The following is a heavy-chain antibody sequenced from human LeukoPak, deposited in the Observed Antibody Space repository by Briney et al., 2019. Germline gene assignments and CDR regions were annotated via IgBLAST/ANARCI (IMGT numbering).Heavy chain of an antibody. J-gene: IGHJ3*02. Sequence: PGGSLRLPCAASGFTVSSNYMSWVRQAPGKGLQWVAIIYSGGSTYYADSVKGRFTISRDNSKNTLYLQMNSLRAEDTAVYYCAAFRSGSFLDAFDIWGQGTMVTVSS. CDR2: IYSGGST. CDR1: GFTVSSNY. V-gene: IGHV3-53*01. CDR3: AAFRSGSFLDAFDI. D-gene: IGHD1-26*01.